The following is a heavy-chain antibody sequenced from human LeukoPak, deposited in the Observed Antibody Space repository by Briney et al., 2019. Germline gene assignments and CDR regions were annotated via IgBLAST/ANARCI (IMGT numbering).Heavy chain of an antibody. CDR1: GFTFSSYA. V-gene: IGHV3-23*01. Sequence: GGSLRLSCAASGFTFSSYAMSWVRQAPGKGLEWVSTISGSGGSTYYADSVKGRFTISRDNSKNTLYVQMNSLRAEDTAVYYCAKGAVAASGGYYFDYWGQGTLVTVSS. J-gene: IGHJ4*02. CDR2: ISGSGGST. D-gene: IGHD6-19*01. CDR3: AKGAVAASGGYYFDY.